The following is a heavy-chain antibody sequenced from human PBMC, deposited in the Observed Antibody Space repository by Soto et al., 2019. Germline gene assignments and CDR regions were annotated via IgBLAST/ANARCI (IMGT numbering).Heavy chain of an antibody. V-gene: IGHV2-5*02. CDR1: GLSLRTTGVG. CDR2: LYWDDDK. J-gene: IGHJ6*02. Sequence: QVTLKESGPTLVKPTQTLTLTCTVSGLSLRTTGVGVGWVRPPPGKALEWLALLYWDDDKRYSPSLRSRLTIAKDISEKQVVLTMTNIDTVDTATYYCVQSRCGGDCLEIYSSHAYNGLDVWGQGTTVTVSS. CDR3: VQSRCGGDCLEIYSSHAYNGLDV. D-gene: IGHD2-21*02.